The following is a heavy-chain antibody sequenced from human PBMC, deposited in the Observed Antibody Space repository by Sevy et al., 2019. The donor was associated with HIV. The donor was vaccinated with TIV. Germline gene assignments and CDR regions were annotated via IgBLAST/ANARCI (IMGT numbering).Heavy chain of an antibody. V-gene: IGHV1-69*13. CDR3: ARDSRSITIFGVVTIYFDY. J-gene: IGHJ4*02. CDR1: GGTFSSYA. Sequence: ASVKVSCKASGGTFSSYAISWVRQAPGQGLEWMGGIIPIFGTGNYAQKFQGRVTITADESTSTAYMELSSLRSEDTAVYYCARDSRSITIFGVVTIYFDYWGQGTLVTVSS. CDR2: IIPIFGTG. D-gene: IGHD3-3*01.